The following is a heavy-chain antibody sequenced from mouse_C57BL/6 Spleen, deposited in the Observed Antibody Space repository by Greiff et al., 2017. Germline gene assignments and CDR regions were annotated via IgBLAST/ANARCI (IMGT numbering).Heavy chain of an antibody. Sequence: EVKLVESEGGLVQPGSSMKLSCTASGFTFSDYYMAWVRQVPEKGLEWVANINSDGSSTYYLDSLKGRFTISRDNAKNIIYLQMSSLKAEDTATYDCARVDSSGPYYFDYWGQGTTLTVSS. CDR3: ARVDSSGPYYFDY. CDR2: INSDGSST. J-gene: IGHJ2*01. D-gene: IGHD3-2*02. CDR1: GFTFSDYY. V-gene: IGHV5-16*01.